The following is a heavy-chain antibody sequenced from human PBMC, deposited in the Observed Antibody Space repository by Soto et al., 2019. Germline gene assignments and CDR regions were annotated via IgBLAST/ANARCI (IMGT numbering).Heavy chain of an antibody. CDR1: GGTFSSYA. D-gene: IGHD2-2*01. Sequence: SVKVSCKASGGTFSSYAISWVRQAPGQGLEWMGGIIPIFGTANYAQKFQGRVTITADESTSTAYMGLRSLRSDDTAVYYCAIDGGDIVVVPAAMSFYYYGMDVWGQGTTVTVSS. CDR2: IIPIFGTA. V-gene: IGHV1-69*13. J-gene: IGHJ6*02. CDR3: AIDGGDIVVVPAAMSFYYYGMDV.